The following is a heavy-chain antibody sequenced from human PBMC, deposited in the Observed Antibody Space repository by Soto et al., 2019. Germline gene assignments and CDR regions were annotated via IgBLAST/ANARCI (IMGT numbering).Heavy chain of an antibody. D-gene: IGHD3-10*02. J-gene: IGHJ4*02. Sequence: SETLSLTCAVSGDSISSGGFSWSWVRQPPGKGLEWIGYIYHSGTSFYNPSLKSRVTISVDGSKNQFSLKVKSVTAADTAVYYCARGRLVTDVNFDDWGLGTLVTVAS. CDR1: GDSISSGGFS. V-gene: IGHV4-30-2*01. CDR2: IYHSGTS. CDR3: ARGRLVTDVNFDD.